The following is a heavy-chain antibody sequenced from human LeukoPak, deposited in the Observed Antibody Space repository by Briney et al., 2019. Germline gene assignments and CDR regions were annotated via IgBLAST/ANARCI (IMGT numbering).Heavy chain of an antibody. Sequence: PGGSLRLSCAASGFTVSRNYMSWVRQARGKGLEWVSVFYSGDSTYYTGPVEGRFTISRDNSKNTLYRQMNSLRAEDTALYYCARDSFCGSGSYYRYTLDYWGQGTLVTVSS. CDR3: ARDSFCGSGSYYRYTLDY. CDR2: FYSGDST. CDR1: GFTVSRNY. V-gene: IGHV3-53*01. J-gene: IGHJ4*02. D-gene: IGHD3-10*01.